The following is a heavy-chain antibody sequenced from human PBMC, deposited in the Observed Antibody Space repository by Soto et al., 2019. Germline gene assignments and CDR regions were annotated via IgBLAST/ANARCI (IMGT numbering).Heavy chain of an antibody. Sequence: SETLSLTCTVSGGSISSYYWSWIRQPPGKGLGWIGYIYYSGSTNYNPSLKSRVTISVDTSKNQFSLKLSSVTAADTAVYYCAREGSVLRFLEWLPRDYYYYGMDVWGQGTTVTVSS. CDR1: GGSISSYY. J-gene: IGHJ6*02. V-gene: IGHV4-59*01. CDR3: AREGSVLRFLEWLPRDYYYYGMDV. D-gene: IGHD3-3*01. CDR2: IYYSGST.